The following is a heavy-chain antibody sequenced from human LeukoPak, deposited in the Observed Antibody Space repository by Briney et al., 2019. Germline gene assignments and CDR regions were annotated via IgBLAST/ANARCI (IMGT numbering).Heavy chain of an antibody. CDR3: ARDRRITMVRGVINWFDP. Sequence: GASVKVSCKASGYTFTTYYVHWVRQAPGQGLEWMGIINPSGGSTTYAQKFRGRLTMTRDMSTSTAYMELRSLRSDDTAVYYCARDRRITMVRGVINWFDPWGQGTLVTVSS. D-gene: IGHD3-10*01. CDR2: INPSGGST. V-gene: IGHV1-46*01. CDR1: GYTFTTYY. J-gene: IGHJ5*02.